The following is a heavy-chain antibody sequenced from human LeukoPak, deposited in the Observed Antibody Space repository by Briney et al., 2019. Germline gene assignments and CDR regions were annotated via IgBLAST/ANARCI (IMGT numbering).Heavy chain of an antibody. CDR3: AREAYHDFWSGSWRSYYYMDV. D-gene: IGHD3-3*01. Sequence: GGSLRLSCAASGFTFSSYGMHWVRQAPGRGLEWVAVISYDGSNRYYADSVKGRFTISRDTSKNTLYLQMNSLRAEDTAVYYCAREAYHDFWSGSWRSYYYMDVWGKGTTVTDSS. V-gene: IGHV3-30*03. CDR2: ISYDGSNR. J-gene: IGHJ6*03. CDR1: GFTFSSYG.